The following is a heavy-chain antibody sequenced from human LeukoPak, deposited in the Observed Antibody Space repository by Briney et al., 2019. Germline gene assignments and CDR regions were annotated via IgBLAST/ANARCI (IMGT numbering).Heavy chain of an antibody. Sequence: SETLSRTCAVYGGSFSDHYWNWIRQPPGKGLEWIGEINHNGTTNYNASLKSRVTISVDTSKNHFSLKLNSMTAADTAVYYCARKASHFSYGLGAIDYWGQGNLVTVSS. CDR2: INHNGTT. CDR3: ARKASHFSYGLGAIDY. V-gene: IGHV4-34*01. J-gene: IGHJ4*02. D-gene: IGHD5-18*01. CDR1: GGSFSDHY.